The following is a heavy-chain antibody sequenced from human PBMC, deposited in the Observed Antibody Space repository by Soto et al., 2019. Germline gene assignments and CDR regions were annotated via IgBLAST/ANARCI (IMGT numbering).Heavy chain of an antibody. CDR2: IYYSGST. CDR1: GGSISSYY. D-gene: IGHD3-9*01. Sequence: SETLSLTCTVSGGSISSYYWSWIRQPPGKGLEWIGYIYYSGSTNYNPSLKSRVTISVDTSKNQFSLKLSSVTAADTAVYYCARGGYDILTGYFPFDYWGQGTLVTVSS. V-gene: IGHV4-59*01. J-gene: IGHJ4*02. CDR3: ARGGYDILTGYFPFDY.